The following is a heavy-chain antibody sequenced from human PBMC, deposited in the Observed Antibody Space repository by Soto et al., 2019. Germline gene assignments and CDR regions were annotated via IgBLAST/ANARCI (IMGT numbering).Heavy chain of an antibody. CDR3: AREGYSSGWPDGGMDV. D-gene: IGHD6-19*01. CDR2: IYYSGST. CDR1: AGSVRGGSGY. J-gene: IGHJ6*02. V-gene: IGHV4-61*01. Sequence: PSDTLSLPCTVSAGSVRGGSGYWSWIRQPPGKGLEWIGYIYYSGSTNYNPSLKSRVTISVDTSKNQFSLKLSSVTAADTAVYYCAREGYSSGWPDGGMDVWGQGTTVTVSS.